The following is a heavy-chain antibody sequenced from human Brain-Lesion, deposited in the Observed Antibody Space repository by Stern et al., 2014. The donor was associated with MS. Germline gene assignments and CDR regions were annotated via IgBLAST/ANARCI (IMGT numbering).Heavy chain of an antibody. J-gene: IGHJ4*02. CDR1: GFTFRSYA. CDR2: ISSSASST. Sequence: EVQLVESGGGMVQPGGSLRLSCAASGFTFRSYAMSWVLQAPGKGLEWVSLISSSASSTYYADSVKGRFTISRDNSKDTLYLQMNSLRAEDTAVYYCAKDRPEVPADYWGQGTLVTVSS. CDR3: AKDRPEVPADY. D-gene: IGHD2-2*01. V-gene: IGHV3-23*04.